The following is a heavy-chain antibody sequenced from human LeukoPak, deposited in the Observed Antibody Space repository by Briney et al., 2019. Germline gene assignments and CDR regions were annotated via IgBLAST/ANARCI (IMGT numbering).Heavy chain of an antibody. V-gene: IGHV3-30*03. D-gene: IGHD3-3*01. CDR2: ISYDGSNK. Sequence: PGGSLRLSCAASGFTFSSYSMNWVRQAPGKGLEWVAVISYDGSNKYYADSVKGRFTISRDNSKNTLYLQMNSLRAEDTAVYYCARSRVRFLEWLSGFDYWGQGTLVTVSS. CDR1: GFTFSSYS. J-gene: IGHJ4*02. CDR3: ARSRVRFLEWLSGFDY.